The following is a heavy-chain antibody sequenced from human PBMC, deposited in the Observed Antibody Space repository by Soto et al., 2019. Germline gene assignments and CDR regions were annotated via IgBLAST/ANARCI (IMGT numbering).Heavy chain of an antibody. CDR2: INHSGST. D-gene: IGHD2-15*01. CDR3: ARTGGYCSGGSSPICGYYYMDV. J-gene: IGHJ6*03. Sequence: SETLSLTCAVYGGSFSGYYWSWIRQPPGKGLEWIGEINHSGSTNYNPSLKSRVTISVDTSKNQFSLKLSSVTAADTAVYYCARTGGYCSGGSSPICGYYYMDVWGKGTTVTVSS. CDR1: GGSFSGYY. V-gene: IGHV4-34*01.